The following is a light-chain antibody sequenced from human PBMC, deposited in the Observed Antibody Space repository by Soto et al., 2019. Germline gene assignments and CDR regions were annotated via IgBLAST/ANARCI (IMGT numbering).Light chain of an antibody. CDR2: DAS. J-gene: IGKJ3*01. CDR1: QSVSSY. Sequence: DIVLTQSPATLSLSPGERATLSCRASQSVSSYLVWFQQKPGLAPRLLIYDASTRATGIPARFSGSGSGTDFTLTISSLEPEDFAVYYCQQRSNWPLTFGPGTKVDIK. V-gene: IGKV3-11*01. CDR3: QQRSNWPLT.